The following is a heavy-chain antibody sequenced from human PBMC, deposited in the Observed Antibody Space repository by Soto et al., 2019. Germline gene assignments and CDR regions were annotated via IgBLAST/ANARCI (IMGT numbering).Heavy chain of an antibody. V-gene: IGHV3-73*01. J-gene: IGHJ6*02. CDR3: TFLIAAAQSHEGYYYYYGMDV. D-gene: IGHD6-13*01. CDR1: GFTFSGSA. Sequence: PVGSLRLSCAASGFTFSGSAMHWVRQASGKVLEWVGRIRSKANSYATAYAASVKGRFTISRDDSKTTAYLQMNSLKTEDTAVYYCTFLIAAAQSHEGYYYYYGMDVWGQGTTVTVSS. CDR2: IRSKANSYAT.